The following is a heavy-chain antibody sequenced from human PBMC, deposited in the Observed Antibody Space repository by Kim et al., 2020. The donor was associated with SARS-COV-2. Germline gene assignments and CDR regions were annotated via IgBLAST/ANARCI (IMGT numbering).Heavy chain of an antibody. Sequence: GGSLRLSCAASGFTFSSYAMHWVRQAPGKGLEWVAVISYDGSNKYYADSVKGRFTISRDNSKNTLYLQMNSLRAEDTAVYYCARDTGKGDCSGGSCYYYYGMDVWGQGTTVTVSS. V-gene: IGHV3-30*04. J-gene: IGHJ6*02. CDR2: ISYDGSNK. CDR3: ARDTGKGDCSGGSCYYYYGMDV. D-gene: IGHD2-15*01. CDR1: GFTFSSYA.